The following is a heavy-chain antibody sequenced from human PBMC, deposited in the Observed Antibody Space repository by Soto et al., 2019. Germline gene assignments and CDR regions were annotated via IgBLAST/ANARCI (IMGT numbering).Heavy chain of an antibody. J-gene: IGHJ6*03. D-gene: IGHD2-15*01. CDR2: ISAYNGNT. V-gene: IGHV1-18*04. Sequence: ASVKVSCKASGYTFTSYGISWVRQAPGQGPEWMGWISAYNGNTNYAQRLQGRVTMTTDTSTNTAYMELRSLTSDDTAVYYCARRISVVAYYYYMDVWGKGTTVNVSS. CDR1: GYTFTSYG. CDR3: ARRISVVAYYYYMDV.